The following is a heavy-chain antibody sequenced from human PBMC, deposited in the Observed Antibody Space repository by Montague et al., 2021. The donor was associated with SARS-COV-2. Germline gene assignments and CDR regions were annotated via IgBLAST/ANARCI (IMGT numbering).Heavy chain of an antibody. J-gene: IGHJ4*02. CDR2: IYASGGT. CDR1: GEPISGFF. CDR3: ARGVVAAPPLVDY. D-gene: IGHD2-15*01. Sequence: SETLSLTCSVSGEPISGFFWNWIRQPAGKGLEWIGRIYASGGTDYNPSLESRVTMSVDTSKNQFSLKANSVTAAYTAMYYCARGVVAAPPLVDYWGRGTLVTVSS. V-gene: IGHV4-4*07.